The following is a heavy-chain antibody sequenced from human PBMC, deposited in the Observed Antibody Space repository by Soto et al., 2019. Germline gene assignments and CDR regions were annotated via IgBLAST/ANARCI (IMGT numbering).Heavy chain of an antibody. Sequence: QVQVVQSGAEVKKPGSSVKVSCKTSGGTFSTSAISWVRQAPGQGLEWMGGIMPIFRTADYAQKFQDRATITADESASTAYLEVSSLRSEEPAVYYCARDKERAQLGGNYYYLMDVWGEGTTVTVTS. V-gene: IGHV1-69*12. CDR3: ARDKERAQLGGNYYYLMDV. D-gene: IGHD3-3*02. CDR1: GGTFSTSA. J-gene: IGHJ6*04. CDR2: IMPIFRTA.